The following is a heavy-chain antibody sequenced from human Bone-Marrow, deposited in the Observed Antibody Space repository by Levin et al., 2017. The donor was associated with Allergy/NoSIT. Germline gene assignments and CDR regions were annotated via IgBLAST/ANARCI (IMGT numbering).Heavy chain of an antibody. CDR2: ISSGSSHI. Sequence: GESLKISCAASGLSFSNYDMNWVRQAPGKGLEWVSSISSGSSHIDYADSVKGPFPISRDNVKNSLYLQMNSPRLEDTAVYFCASWAMFYYDGSDFDYFYYGMDVWSQGTTVTVSS. J-gene: IGHJ6*02. CDR1: GLSFSNYD. CDR3: ASWAMFYYDGSDFDYFYYGMDV. D-gene: IGHD3-16*01. V-gene: IGHV3-21*06.